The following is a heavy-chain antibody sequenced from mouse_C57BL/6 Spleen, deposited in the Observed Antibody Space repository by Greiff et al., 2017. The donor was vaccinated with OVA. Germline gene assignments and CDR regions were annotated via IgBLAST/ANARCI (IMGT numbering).Heavy chain of an antibody. CDR2: IYPGDGDT. V-gene: IGHV1-82*01. D-gene: IGHD1-1*01. CDR3: ARDYYGSSFFYY. Sequence: QVQLQQSGPELVKPGASVKISCKASGYAFSSSWMNWVKQRPGKGLEWIGRIYPGDGDTNYNGKFKGKATLTADKSSSTAYMQLSSLTSEDSAVYVCARDYYGSSFFYYWGQGTTLTVSS. CDR1: GYAFSSSW. J-gene: IGHJ2*01.